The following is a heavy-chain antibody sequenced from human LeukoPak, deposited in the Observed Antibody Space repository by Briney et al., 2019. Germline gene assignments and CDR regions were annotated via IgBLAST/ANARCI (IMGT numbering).Heavy chain of an antibody. D-gene: IGHD3-16*01. V-gene: IGHV3-74*01. CDR3: ARLLVGGTNWFDP. CDR2: TNTDGSST. Sequence: PGGSLRLSCAASGFTFSNYWMHWVRQAPGKGLVWVSRTNTDGSSTTYADSVKGRFTISRDNAKNSLYLQMNSLRAEDTALYSCARLLVGGTNWFDPWGQGTLVTVSS. J-gene: IGHJ5*02. CDR1: GFTFSNYW.